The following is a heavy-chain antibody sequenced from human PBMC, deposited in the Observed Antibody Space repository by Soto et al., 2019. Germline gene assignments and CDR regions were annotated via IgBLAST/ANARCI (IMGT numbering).Heavy chain of an antibody. CDR3: ARHRGVTPYFDY. D-gene: IGHD2-21*02. Sequence: SETLSLTCTVSGGSISSYFWSWIRQPPGKGLEWIGYIYYTGSTNYNPSLKSRVTISVYTSKNQFSLKLNSLTAADTAVYYCARHRGVTPYFDYWGQGTLVTVSS. CDR1: GGSISSYF. J-gene: IGHJ4*02. V-gene: IGHV4-59*01. CDR2: IYYTGST.